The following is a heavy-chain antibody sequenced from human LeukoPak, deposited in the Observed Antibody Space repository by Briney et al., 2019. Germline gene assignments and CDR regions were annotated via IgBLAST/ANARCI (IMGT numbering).Heavy chain of an antibody. V-gene: IGHV4-59*01. J-gene: IGHJ6*02. D-gene: IGHD4-17*01. CDR2: IYYSGST. Sequence: SETLSLTCTVSGGSISSYYWSWLRQPPGKGLEWIGYIYYSGSTNYNPSLKSRVTISVDTSKNQFSLKLSSVTAADTAVYYCARGYGDSYMDYYYGMDVWGQGTTVTVSS. CDR3: ARGYGDSYMDYYYGMDV. CDR1: GGSISSYY.